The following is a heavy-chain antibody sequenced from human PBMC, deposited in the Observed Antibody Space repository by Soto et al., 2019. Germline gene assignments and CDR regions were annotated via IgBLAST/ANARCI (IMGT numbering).Heavy chain of an antibody. Sequence: SETLSLTCTVSGGSISSSRYYWGWIRQPPGKGLEWIGSIYYSGSTYYNPSLKSRVTISVDTSKNQFSLKLSSVTAADTAVYYCARTRQQWLLDYWGQGTLVTVSS. J-gene: IGHJ4*02. V-gene: IGHV4-39*01. CDR3: ARTRQQWLLDY. CDR1: GGSISSSRYY. D-gene: IGHD6-19*01. CDR2: IYYSGST.